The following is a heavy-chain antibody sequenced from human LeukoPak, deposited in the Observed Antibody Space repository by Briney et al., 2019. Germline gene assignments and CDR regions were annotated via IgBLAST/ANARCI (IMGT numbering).Heavy chain of an antibody. J-gene: IGHJ5*02. Sequence: SETLSLTCTVSGDSITSSYWSWIRQPPGKGLEYIGYIYYMGDTNYNPFLKSRVTMSIDMSKNQFSLKLSYVTAADTAVYFCAKTARLPDPWGQGILVTVSS. CDR2: IYYMGDT. CDR1: GDSITSSY. D-gene: IGHD5-18*01. CDR3: AKTARLPDP. V-gene: IGHV4-59*08.